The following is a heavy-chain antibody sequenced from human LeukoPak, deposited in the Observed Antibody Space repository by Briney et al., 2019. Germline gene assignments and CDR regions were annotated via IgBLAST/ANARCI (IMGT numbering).Heavy chain of an antibody. CDR3: ASQVGD. D-gene: IGHD3-10*01. CDR2: INHSGST. V-gene: IGHV4-34*01. J-gene: IGHJ4*02. CDR1: GGSFSGYY. Sequence: SETLSLTCAVYGGSFSGYYCSWIRQPPGKGLEWIGEINHSGSTNYNPSLKIRVTISVDTSKNQFSLKLSSVTAADTAVYYCASQVGDWGQGTLVTVSS.